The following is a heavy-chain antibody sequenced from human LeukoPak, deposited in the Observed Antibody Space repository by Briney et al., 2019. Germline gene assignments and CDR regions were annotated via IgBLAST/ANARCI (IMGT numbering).Heavy chain of an antibody. Sequence: ASVKVSCKASGGTFSSYAISWVRQAPGQGLEWMGGIIPIFGTANYAQKFQGRVTITADESTSTAYMELSSLRSEDTAVYCCARESAGSGPLDYWGQGTLVTVSS. J-gene: IGHJ4*02. CDR1: GGTFSSYA. CDR3: ARESAGSGPLDY. CDR2: IIPIFGTA. V-gene: IGHV1-69*13. D-gene: IGHD6-19*01.